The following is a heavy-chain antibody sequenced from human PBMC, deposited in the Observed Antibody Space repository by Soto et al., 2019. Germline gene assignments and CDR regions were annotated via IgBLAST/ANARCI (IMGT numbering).Heavy chain of an antibody. CDR3: ARRVGAAAGTGNWFHP. J-gene: IGHJ5*02. CDR1: GGSISSSSYY. Sequence: SETLSLTCTVSGGSISSSSYYWGWIRQPPGKGLEWIRSIYYSGSTYYNPSLKSRVTISVDTSKNQFSLKLSSVTAADTAVYYCARRVGAAAGTGNWFHPSGKATFVTV. V-gene: IGHV4-39*01. D-gene: IGHD6-13*01. CDR2: IYYSGST.